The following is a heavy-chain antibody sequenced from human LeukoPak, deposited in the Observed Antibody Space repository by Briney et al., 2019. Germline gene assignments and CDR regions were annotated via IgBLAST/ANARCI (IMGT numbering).Heavy chain of an antibody. Sequence: ASVKVSCKASGYTFTSYGISWVRQAPGQGLEWMGWISAYNGNTNYAQKLQGRVTITADESTSTAYMELSSLRSEDTAVYYCASLGMSSSSSHYYYYMDVWGKGTTVTVSS. CDR3: ASLGMSSSSSHYYYYMDV. D-gene: IGHD6-6*01. V-gene: IGHV1-18*01. CDR2: ISAYNGNT. CDR1: GYTFTSYG. J-gene: IGHJ6*03.